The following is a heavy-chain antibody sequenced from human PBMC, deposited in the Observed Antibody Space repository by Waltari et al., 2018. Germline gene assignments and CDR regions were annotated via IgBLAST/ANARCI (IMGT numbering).Heavy chain of an antibody. CDR1: GGSISSSSYY. J-gene: IGHJ6*02. V-gene: IGHV4-39*07. CDR2: IYYSGVT. D-gene: IGHD3-10*01. Sequence: QLQLQESGPGLVKPSETLSLTCTVSGGSISSSSYYWGWIRQPPGKGLEWIGSIYYSGVTYYHPSLKSRVTISVDTSKNQFSLKLSAVTAADTAVYYCARGGYYGSGSYMGMDVWGQGTTVTVSS. CDR3: ARGGYYGSGSYMGMDV.